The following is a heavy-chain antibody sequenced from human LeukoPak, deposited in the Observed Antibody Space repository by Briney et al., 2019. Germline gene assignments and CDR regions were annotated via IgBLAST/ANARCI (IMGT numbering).Heavy chain of an antibody. CDR3: ARGLTFGGDTNDAFDI. D-gene: IGHD3-16*01. CDR2: INHSGST. Sequence: PSETLSLTCAVYGGSLSGYYLSWIRQPPGKGLEWIGEINHSGSTNYNPSLKSRVTISVDTSKNQFSLKLSSVTAANTAVYYCARGLTFGGDTNDAFDISGQGTMVTVSS. J-gene: IGHJ3*02. V-gene: IGHV4-34*01. CDR1: GGSLSGYY.